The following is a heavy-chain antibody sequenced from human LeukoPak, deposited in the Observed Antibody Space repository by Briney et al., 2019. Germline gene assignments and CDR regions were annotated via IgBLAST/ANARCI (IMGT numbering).Heavy chain of an antibody. CDR2: ISYDGSKK. Sequence: GGSLRLSCAASGFTFSSYGMHWVRQAPGKGLEWVAVISYDGSKKYYADSVKGRLTIYRDNSKNTLYLQMNSLRAEDTAVYYCAKDRGDCSGGSCLWYFDYWGQGTLVTVSS. V-gene: IGHV3-30*18. D-gene: IGHD2-15*01. CDR3: AKDRGDCSGGSCLWYFDY. CDR1: GFTFSSYG. J-gene: IGHJ4*02.